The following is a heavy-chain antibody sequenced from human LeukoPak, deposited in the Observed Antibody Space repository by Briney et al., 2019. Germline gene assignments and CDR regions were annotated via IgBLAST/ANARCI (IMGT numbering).Heavy chain of an antibody. CDR1: GDSITSGGFY. Sequence: PSQTLSLTCTVSGDSITSGGFYWSWIRQLPGKGLEGIGYIYSSGGSYYNPSLKSRVAISADTSKNQFSLKLASVTAADTAVYYCASRTMAARADEDWFDPCGQGTLVAVSS. D-gene: IGHD6-6*01. J-gene: IGHJ5*02. V-gene: IGHV4-31*03. CDR3: ASRTMAARADEDWFDP. CDR2: IYSSGGS.